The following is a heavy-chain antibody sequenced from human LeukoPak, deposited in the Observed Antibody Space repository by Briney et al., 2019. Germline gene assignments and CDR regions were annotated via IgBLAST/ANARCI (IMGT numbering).Heavy chain of an antibody. D-gene: IGHD3-10*01. J-gene: IGHJ4*02. V-gene: IGHV3-23*01. CDR3: ASFHYYGSGAYYLSY. CDR2: IGDSGATT. Sequence: GGSLRLSCAASGFTLSSYAMTWVRQAPGKGLEWVSAIGDSGATTYYADSVKGRFTISRDNSKNTLYLQMSSLRAEDTAVYFCASFHYYGSGAYYLSYWGQGTLVTVSS. CDR1: GFTLSSYA.